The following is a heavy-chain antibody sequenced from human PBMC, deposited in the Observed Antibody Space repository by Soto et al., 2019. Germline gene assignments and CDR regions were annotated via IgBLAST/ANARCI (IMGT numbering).Heavy chain of an antibody. Sequence: PGGSLRLSCAASGFTFSSYGMHWVRQAPGKGLEWVAVISYDGSNKYYADSVKGRFTISRDNSKNTLYLQMNSLRAEDTAVYYCAVGAQGPWGQGTLVTVS. CDR2: ISYDGSNK. CDR1: GFTFSSYG. CDR3: AVGAQGP. J-gene: IGHJ5*02. V-gene: IGHV3-30*03.